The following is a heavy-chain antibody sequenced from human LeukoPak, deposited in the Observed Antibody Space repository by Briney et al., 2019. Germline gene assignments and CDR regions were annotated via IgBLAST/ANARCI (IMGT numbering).Heavy chain of an antibody. V-gene: IGHV3-23*01. CDR2: ISGSGGST. CDR1: GFTFSIYG. D-gene: IGHD6-13*01. J-gene: IGHJ6*03. CDR3: ARDGSSWGVYYYYYMDV. Sequence: GGSLRLSCAASGFTFSIYGMSWVRQAPGKGLEWVSAISGSGGSTYYADSVKGRFAISRDNAKNSLYLQMNSLRAEDTAVYYCARDGSSWGVYYYYYMDVWGKGTTVTISS.